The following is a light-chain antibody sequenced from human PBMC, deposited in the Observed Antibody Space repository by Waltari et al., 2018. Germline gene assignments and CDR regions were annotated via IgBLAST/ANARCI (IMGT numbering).Light chain of an antibody. CDR1: SSTIGSNY. CDR3: VAWDDSLSATV. J-gene: IGLJ3*02. CDR2: RKD. Sequence: QSVLTQPPSASWTPGQRVTISCSGSSSTIGSNYVYWYQHLPVTAPKLLIYRKDQRPSGVPDRFSGSKSGTSASLAISELRSEDEADYYCVAWDDSLSATVFGGGTKLTVL. V-gene: IGLV1-47*01.